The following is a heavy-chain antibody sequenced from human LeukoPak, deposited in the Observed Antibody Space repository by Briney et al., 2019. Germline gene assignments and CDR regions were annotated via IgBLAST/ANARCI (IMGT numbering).Heavy chain of an antibody. CDR2: INYSGNN. Sequence: SETLSLTCTVSGGSISSSSYYWGWIRQPPGQGLEWIGSINYSGNNYDNPSLKSRGTISVDTSKNQFSLKRSSVAATDTAVYYCARQSTAMGTFDYWGQGTLVPVSS. CDR1: GGSISSSSYY. J-gene: IGHJ4*02. V-gene: IGHV4-39*01. CDR3: ARQSTAMGTFDY. D-gene: IGHD5-18*01.